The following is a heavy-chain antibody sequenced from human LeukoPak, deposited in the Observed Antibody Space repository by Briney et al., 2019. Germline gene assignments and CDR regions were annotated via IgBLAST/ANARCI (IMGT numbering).Heavy chain of an antibody. CDR2: ISYDGSNK. D-gene: IGHD4-17*01. Sequence: PGGSLRLSCAASGFTFSSYAMHWVRQAPGKGLEWVAVISYDGSNKYYADSVKGRFTISRDNSKNTLYLQMNSLRAEDMAVYYCARESPSTGFDYWGQGTLVTVSS. CDR1: GFTFSSYA. V-gene: IGHV3-30-3*01. CDR3: ARESPSTGFDY. J-gene: IGHJ4*02.